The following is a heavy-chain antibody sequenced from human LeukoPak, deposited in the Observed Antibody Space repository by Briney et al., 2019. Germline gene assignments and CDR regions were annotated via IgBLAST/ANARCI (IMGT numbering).Heavy chain of an antibody. CDR2: IYTSGST. J-gene: IGHJ6*03. V-gene: IGHV4-4*09. CDR1: GGSISRYY. CDR3: ARHYYYYYMDV. Sequence: SETLSLTCTVSGGSISRYYWSWIRQPPGKGLEWIGYIYTSGSTDYNPSLKSRVTISVDTSQNQFSLKLSSVTAADTAVYYCARHYYYYYMDVWGKGTTVTVS.